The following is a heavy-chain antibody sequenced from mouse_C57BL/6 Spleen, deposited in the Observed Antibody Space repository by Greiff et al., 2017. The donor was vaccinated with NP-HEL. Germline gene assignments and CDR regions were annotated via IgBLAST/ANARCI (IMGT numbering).Heavy chain of an antibody. Sequence: EVKLMESGPGLVKPSQSLSLTCSVTGYSITSGYYWNWIRQFPGNKLEWMGYISYDGSNNYNPSLKNRISITRDTSKNQFFLKLNSVTTEDTATYYCARRKITTAYFDYWGQGTTLTVSS. CDR1: GYSITSGYY. CDR2: ISYDGSN. V-gene: IGHV3-6*01. J-gene: IGHJ2*01. CDR3: ARRKITTAYFDY. D-gene: IGHD1-2*01.